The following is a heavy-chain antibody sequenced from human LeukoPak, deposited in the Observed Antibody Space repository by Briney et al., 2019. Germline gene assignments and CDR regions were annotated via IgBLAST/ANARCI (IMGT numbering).Heavy chain of an antibody. J-gene: IGHJ5*02. CDR3: ARGSSGYEFWSGYTNWFAP. V-gene: IGHV1-8*01. Sequence: ASVKVSCKASGYTFTSYDITWVRQATGQGLEWMGSMYPNTGTPDYAQKFQGRVTMTTNTSITTVYLELSSLRSEDTAVYFCARGSSGYEFWSGYTNWFAPWGQGTLVTVSS. CDR2: MYPNTGTP. D-gene: IGHD3-3*01. CDR1: GYTFTSYD.